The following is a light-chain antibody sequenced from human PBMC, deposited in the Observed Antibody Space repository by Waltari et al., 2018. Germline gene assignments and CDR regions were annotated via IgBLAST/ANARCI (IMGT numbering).Light chain of an antibody. CDR2: AAS. Sequence: DIQMTQSPSSLSASVGDRVTITCRARQSISRDLNWYQQKPGKAPKLLIDAASSLQSGVPSRFRGSGSGTEFTLTISSLQLEDFATFYCQQGYSAPWTFGQGTRVEIK. CDR1: QSISRD. V-gene: IGKV1-39*01. CDR3: QQGYSAPWT. J-gene: IGKJ1*01.